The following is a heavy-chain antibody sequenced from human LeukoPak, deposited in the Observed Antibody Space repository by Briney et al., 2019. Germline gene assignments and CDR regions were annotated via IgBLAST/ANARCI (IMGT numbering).Heavy chain of an antibody. V-gene: IGHV3-48*03. Sequence: GGSLRLSCAASGFTFSSYEMNWVRQAPEQGLEWVSYISRSGSTMDYADSVKGRFTISRDNAKNSLYLQMNSLRAEDTAVYYCARELEVSGFDPWGQGTLVTVSS. J-gene: IGHJ5*02. CDR2: ISRSGSTM. CDR1: GFTFSSYE. D-gene: IGHD6-19*01. CDR3: ARELEVSGFDP.